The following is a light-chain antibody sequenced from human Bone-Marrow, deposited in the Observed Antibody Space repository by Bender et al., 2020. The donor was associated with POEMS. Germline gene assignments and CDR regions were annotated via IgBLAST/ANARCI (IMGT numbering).Light chain of an antibody. CDR2: DVN. CDR1: SSDIGGYNY. J-gene: IGLJ3*02. Sequence: QSALTQPASVSGSPGQSITISCTGTSSDIGGYNYVSWDQQHPGKAPKLMILDVNSRPSGVSNRFSGSKSGNTASLTISGLQAEDEADYFCISYTSSSTLVFGGGTRLTAL. V-gene: IGLV2-14*03. CDR3: ISYTSSSTLV.